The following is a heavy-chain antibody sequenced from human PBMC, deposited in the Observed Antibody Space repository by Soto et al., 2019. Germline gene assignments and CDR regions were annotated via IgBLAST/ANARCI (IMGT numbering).Heavy chain of an antibody. CDR2: INGGNGNT. CDR1: GNTVPNYA. Sequence: ASVKVSCKASGNTVPNYAIHWVRQAPGQRLEWMGWINGGNGNTYYSEHFQGRVTFTRDTSAGTAYMELGSLTSDDTAVYYCARDFTGWPPDGVDSWGQGTLVTVSS. D-gene: IGHD3-16*01. J-gene: IGHJ4*02. CDR3: ARDFTGWPPDGVDS. V-gene: IGHV1-3*01.